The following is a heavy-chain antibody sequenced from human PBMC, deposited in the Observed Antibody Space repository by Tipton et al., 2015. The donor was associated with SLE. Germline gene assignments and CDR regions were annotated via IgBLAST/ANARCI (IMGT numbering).Heavy chain of an antibody. D-gene: IGHD6-19*01. CDR3: AKDLYHSGWYQGHFEY. Sequence: SLRLSCAASGFTFSSCGMHWVRQAPGKGLEWVAFVRYDGSQTYYADSVKGRVAISRDNSKNTLYLQMSSLRVEDTAVYYCAKDLYHSGWYQGHFEYWGQGTPVTVSS. J-gene: IGHJ4*02. V-gene: IGHV3-30*02. CDR1: GFTFSSCG. CDR2: VRYDGSQT.